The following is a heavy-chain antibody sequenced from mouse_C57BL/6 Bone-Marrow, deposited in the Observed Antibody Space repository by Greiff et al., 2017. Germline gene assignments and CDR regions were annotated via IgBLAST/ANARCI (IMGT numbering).Heavy chain of an antibody. CDR1: GYTFTSYW. Sequence: QVQLQQPGAELVMPGASVKLSCKASGYTFTSYWMHWVKQRPGQGLEWIGEIDPSDSYTNYNQKFKGKSTLTVDKSSSTAYMQLSSLTSEDSAVYYCARSELWLRRFAYWGQGTLVTVSA. CDR3: ARSELWLRRFAY. D-gene: IGHD2-2*01. V-gene: IGHV1-69*01. J-gene: IGHJ3*01. CDR2: IDPSDSYT.